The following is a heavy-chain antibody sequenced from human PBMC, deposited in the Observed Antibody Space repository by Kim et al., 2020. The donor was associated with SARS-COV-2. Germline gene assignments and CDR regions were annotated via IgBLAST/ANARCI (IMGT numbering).Heavy chain of an antibody. J-gene: IGHJ5*02. CDR3: ARASPYSGSYSVFIS. D-gene: IGHD1-26*01. Sequence: VSVKSRITINPDTSTNQFSLQLNSVTPEDTAVYYCARASPYSGSYSVFISWGQGTLVTVSS. V-gene: IGHV6-1*01.